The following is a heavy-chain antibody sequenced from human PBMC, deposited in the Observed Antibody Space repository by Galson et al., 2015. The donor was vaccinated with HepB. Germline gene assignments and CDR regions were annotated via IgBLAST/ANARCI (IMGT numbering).Heavy chain of an antibody. J-gene: IGHJ4*02. CDR3: ARGFRSDYYDSSTYPGGGEKFDY. CDR2: IIPLFGTT. D-gene: IGHD3-22*01. Sequence: SVKVSCKASGGTFSIYAISWVRQAPGQGLEWMGGIIPLFGTTNYAQNFQGRLTLAAVESTSTVYMELSSLRSGDTAVYYCARGFRSDYYDSSTYPGGGEKFDYWGPGTLVTVSS. V-gene: IGHV1-69*13. CDR1: GGTFSIYA.